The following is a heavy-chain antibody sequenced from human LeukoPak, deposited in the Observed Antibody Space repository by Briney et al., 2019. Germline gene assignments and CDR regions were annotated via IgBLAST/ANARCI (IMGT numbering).Heavy chain of an antibody. CDR1: GGSISSYF. V-gene: IGHV4-59*01. J-gene: IGHJ4*02. D-gene: IGHD3-10*02. CDR3: ARGVFGLDY. CDR2: IYYSGST. Sequence: SETLSHTCTVSGGSISSYFWSWIRQPPGKGLEWIGYIYYSGSTNYNPYLKSRVTISVDTSKNQFSLKLSSVTAADTAVYYCARGVFGLDYWGQGTLVTVSS.